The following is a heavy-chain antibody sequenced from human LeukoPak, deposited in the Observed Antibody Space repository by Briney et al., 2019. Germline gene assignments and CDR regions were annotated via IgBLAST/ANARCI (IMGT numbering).Heavy chain of an antibody. Sequence: ASVKVPCKVSGYTLTELSIHWVRQALGKGLEWMGGEDGGPIYAQKFQGRVTMTEDTSTDTAYMDVSSLRSEDTAVYYCVSIDLDSWGQGTLVTVSS. CDR1: GYTLTELS. CDR2: EDGGP. J-gene: IGHJ4*02. D-gene: IGHD3-16*02. V-gene: IGHV1-24*01. CDR3: VSIDLDS.